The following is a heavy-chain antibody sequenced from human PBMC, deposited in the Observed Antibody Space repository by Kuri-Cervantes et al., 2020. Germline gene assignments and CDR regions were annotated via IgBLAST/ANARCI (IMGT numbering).Heavy chain of an antibody. J-gene: IGHJ6*03. V-gene: IGHV3-48*04. Sequence: GESLKISCAASGFTFSSYSMNWVRQAPGKGLEWVSSISSSGSTIYYADSVKGRFTISRDNAKNSLYLQMNSLRAEDTAVYYCAREGYYGSGSLYYYYYYMDVWGKGTTVTVSS. CDR2: ISSSGSTI. CDR3: AREGYYGSGSLYYYYYYMDV. D-gene: IGHD3-10*01. CDR1: GFTFSSYS.